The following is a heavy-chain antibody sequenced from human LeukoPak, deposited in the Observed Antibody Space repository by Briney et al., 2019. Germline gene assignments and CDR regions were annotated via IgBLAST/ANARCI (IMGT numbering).Heavy chain of an antibody. CDR2: ISSSSSYI. D-gene: IGHD6-25*01. J-gene: IGHJ6*03. CDR1: GFTFSSYS. Sequence: GGSLRLSCAVSGFTFSSYSMNWVRQAPGKGLEWVSSISSSSSYIYYADSVKGRFTISRDNAKNSLYLQMNSLRADDTAVYYCARFAAGGSYYYYMDVWGKGTTVTVSS. V-gene: IGHV3-21*01. CDR3: ARFAAGGSYYYYMDV.